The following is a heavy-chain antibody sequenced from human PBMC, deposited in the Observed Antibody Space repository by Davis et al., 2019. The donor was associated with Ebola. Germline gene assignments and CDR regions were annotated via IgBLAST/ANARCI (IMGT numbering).Heavy chain of an antibody. CDR3: GGAWD. CDR2: ISRSGVST. CDR1: GFTFSNFV. J-gene: IGHJ4*02. D-gene: IGHD1-26*01. V-gene: IGHV3-23*01. Sequence: GESLKISCAASGFTFSNFVMSWVRQAPGKGLEWVSPISRSGVSTLYADSVRGRFTISRDNSKNTLYLQMNSLRADDTAVYYCGGAWDWGQGTLVTVSS.